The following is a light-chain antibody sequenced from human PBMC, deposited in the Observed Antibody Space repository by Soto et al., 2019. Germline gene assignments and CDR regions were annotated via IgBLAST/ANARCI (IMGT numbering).Light chain of an antibody. V-gene: IGKV1-5*01. CDR1: QSISDW. Sequence: DIQMTRSPSTLSASVGDRVTITCRASQSISDWLAWYQQEPGKAPNLLIYAASSLQTGVPSRFSGRGSGTEFTLTISSLQPDDFATYYCQQYNSYSTFGQGTKVDI. J-gene: IGKJ1*01. CDR2: AAS. CDR3: QQYNSYST.